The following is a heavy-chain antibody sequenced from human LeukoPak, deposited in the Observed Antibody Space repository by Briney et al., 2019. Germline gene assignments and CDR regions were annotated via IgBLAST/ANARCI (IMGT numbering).Heavy chain of an antibody. CDR2: IYYSGST. J-gene: IGHJ4*02. V-gene: IGHV4-61*08. Sequence: SETLSLTCTVSGGSISSGDYYWSWIRQPPGKGLEWIGYIYYSGSTNYNPSLKSRVTISVDTSKNQFSLKLSSVTAADTAVYYCARGIRGPGIAAAGTDYWGQGTLVTVSS. CDR3: ARGIRGPGIAAAGTDY. CDR1: GGSISSGDYY. D-gene: IGHD6-13*01.